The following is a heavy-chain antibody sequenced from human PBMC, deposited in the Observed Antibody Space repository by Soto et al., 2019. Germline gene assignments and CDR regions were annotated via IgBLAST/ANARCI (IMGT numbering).Heavy chain of an antibody. CDR1: GFTFSSYG. Sequence: PGGSLRLSCAASGFTFSSYGMHWVRQAPGKGLEWVAVIWYDGSNKYYADSVKGRFTISRDNSKNTLYLQMNSLRAEDTAVYYCARDLGPQLALFDYWGQGTLVTVSS. CDR2: IWYDGSNK. J-gene: IGHJ4*02. CDR3: ARDLGPQLALFDY. D-gene: IGHD6-13*01. V-gene: IGHV3-33*01.